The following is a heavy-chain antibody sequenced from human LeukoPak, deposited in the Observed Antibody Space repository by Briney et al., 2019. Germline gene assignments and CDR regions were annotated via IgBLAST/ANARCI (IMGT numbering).Heavy chain of an antibody. CDR3: ARMAYDILTGYFQPNWFDP. V-gene: IGHV1-18*01. Sequence: ASVKVSCKASGYTFINYGISWVRQAPGQGLEWMGWISGYNGNIKIVLKFRGRVTMTTDTSTSTAYIELRSLRSDDTAVYYCARMAYDILTGYFQPNWFDPWGQGTLVTVSS. CDR2: ISGYNGNI. CDR1: GYTFINYG. J-gene: IGHJ5*02. D-gene: IGHD3-9*01.